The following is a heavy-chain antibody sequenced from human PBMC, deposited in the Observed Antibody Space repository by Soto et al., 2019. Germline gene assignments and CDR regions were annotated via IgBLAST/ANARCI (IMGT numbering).Heavy chain of an antibody. CDR2: ISSSGSTI. D-gene: IGHD3-3*01. J-gene: IGHJ5*02. CDR3: ARDFGGGDSIFGVVRLDNWFDP. V-gene: IGHV3-11*01. CDR1: GFTFSDYY. Sequence: QVQLVESGGGLVKPGGSLRLSCAASGFTFSDYYMSWIRQAPGKGLEWVSYISSSGSTIYYADSVKGRFTISRDNAKNARYLQRNSLRAEDTAVYYCARDFGGGDSIFGVVRLDNWFDPWGQGTLVTVSS.